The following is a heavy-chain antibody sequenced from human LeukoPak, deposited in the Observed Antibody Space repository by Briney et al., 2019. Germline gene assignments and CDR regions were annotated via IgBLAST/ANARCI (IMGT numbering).Heavy chain of an antibody. Sequence: SETLSLTCTVSGGSISSYYWSWIRQPPGKGLEWIGYIYYSGSTNYNPSLKSRVTISVDTSKNQFSLKLSSVTAADTAVYYCARVQRDSSGLDAFDIWGQGTMVTVSS. CDR1: GGSISSYY. D-gene: IGHD3-22*01. J-gene: IGHJ3*02. CDR3: ARVQRDSSGLDAFDI. V-gene: IGHV4-59*01. CDR2: IYYSGST.